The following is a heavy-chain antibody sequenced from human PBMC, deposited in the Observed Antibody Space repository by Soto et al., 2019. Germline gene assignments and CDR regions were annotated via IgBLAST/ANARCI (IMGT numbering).Heavy chain of an antibody. Sequence: VASVKVSCKASGYTFTRYAMHWVRQAPGQRLEWMGWINSGKGNTKYSEKFQGRVTITSDTSASTAYMDLSSLRFEDTAMYYCARAGDDCSAANCYVIDYWGQGTLVTVSS. CDR1: GYTFTRYA. D-gene: IGHD2-2*01. CDR2: INSGKGNT. V-gene: IGHV1-3*04. CDR3: ARAGDDCSAANCYVIDY. J-gene: IGHJ4*02.